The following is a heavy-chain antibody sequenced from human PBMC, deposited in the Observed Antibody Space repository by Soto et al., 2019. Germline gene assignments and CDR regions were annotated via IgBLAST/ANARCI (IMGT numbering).Heavy chain of an antibody. J-gene: IGHJ4*02. D-gene: IGHD6-13*01. Sequence: GGSLRLSCAASGFTFSSYAMSWVRQAPGKGLEWVSAISGSGGSTYYADSVKGRFTISRENSKNTRYLQMNSLRAAATAVYYCAKLSSSWYYLDYWGQGTLVTVSS. CDR2: ISGSGGST. CDR3: AKLSSSWYYLDY. CDR1: GFTFSSYA. V-gene: IGHV3-23*01.